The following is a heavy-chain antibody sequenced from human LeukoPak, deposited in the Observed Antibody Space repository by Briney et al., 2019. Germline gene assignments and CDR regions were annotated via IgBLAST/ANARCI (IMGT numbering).Heavy chain of an antibody. D-gene: IGHD4-11*01. J-gene: IGHJ4*02. CDR3: ARGKGATVTTDY. CDR2: MNPNSGNT. CDR1: GYTFTSYD. V-gene: IGHV1-8*01. Sequence: ASVKVSCKASGYTFTSYDINWVRQATGQGLEGMGWMNPNSGNTGYAQKFQGRVTMTRNTSISTAYMELSSLRSEDTAVYYCARGKGATVTTDYWGQGTLVTVSS.